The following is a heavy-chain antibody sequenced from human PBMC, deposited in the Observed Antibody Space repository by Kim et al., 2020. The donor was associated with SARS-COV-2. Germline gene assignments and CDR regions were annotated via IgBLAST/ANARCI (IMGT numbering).Heavy chain of an antibody. J-gene: IGHJ4*02. D-gene: IGHD3-10*01. V-gene: IGHV3-48*02. Sequence: VKGRFTISRDHAKNSLYLQMNSLRDEDTAVYFCARGGYGSGTYPPNYFDSWGQGTLVTVSS. CDR3: ARGGYGSGTYPPNYFDS.